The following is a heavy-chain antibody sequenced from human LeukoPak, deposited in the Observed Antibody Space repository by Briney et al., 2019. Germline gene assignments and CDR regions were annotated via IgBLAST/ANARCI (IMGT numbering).Heavy chain of an antibody. J-gene: IGHJ6*02. V-gene: IGHV1-3*01. D-gene: IGHD7-27*01. Sequence: GASVKVSCKASGYTFTSYAMHWVRLAPGQRLEWMGWINAGNGNTKYSQKFQGRVTITRDTSANTAYMELSSLRSEDTAVYYCARDRATGDGASGYYYYYGMDVWGQGTTVTVSS. CDR3: ARDRATGDGASGYYYYYGMDV. CDR2: INAGNGNT. CDR1: GYTFTSYA.